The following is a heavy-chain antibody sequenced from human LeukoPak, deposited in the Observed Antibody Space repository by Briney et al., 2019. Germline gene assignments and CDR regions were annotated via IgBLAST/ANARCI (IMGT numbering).Heavy chain of an antibody. Sequence: GGSLRLSCAASGFTFSSFAMSWVRQAPGKGLEWVSTISDSGGYTYYADSVKGRFTISRDNSKNTLYLHMNSLRAEDTALYFCARVLSIGFHYDYWGPGTLVTVSS. CDR2: ISDSGGYT. CDR1: GFTFSSFA. D-gene: IGHD3-22*01. CDR3: ARVLSIGFHYDY. J-gene: IGHJ4*02. V-gene: IGHV3-23*01.